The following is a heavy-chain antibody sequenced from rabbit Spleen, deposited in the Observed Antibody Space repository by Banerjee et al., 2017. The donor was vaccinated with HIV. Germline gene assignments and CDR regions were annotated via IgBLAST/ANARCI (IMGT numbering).Heavy chain of an antibody. J-gene: IGHJ4*01. Sequence: EESGGGLVQPEGSLTLTCKASGFDFSNDAMCWVRQAPGKGPEFIACIYNGDGSTYYASWAKGRSTMYKTSSTTVTLQLTSLTAADTATYFCARSGYVGGDYTWDLWGQGTLVTVS. V-gene: IGHV1S47*01. CDR1: GFDFSNDA. CDR3: ARSGYVGGDYTWDL. D-gene: IGHD1-1*01. CDR2: IYNGDGST.